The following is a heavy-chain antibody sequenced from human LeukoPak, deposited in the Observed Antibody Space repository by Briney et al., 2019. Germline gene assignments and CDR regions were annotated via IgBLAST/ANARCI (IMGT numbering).Heavy chain of an antibody. Sequence: SVKVSSKASGCTFSSYTISWVRQAPGQRLEWMGRIIPIIGIANYAQKFQGRVTITADKSTSTAHMELSSLRSEDTAVYYCARGEGNYYDSSGYRAFDIWGQGTMVTVSS. V-gene: IGHV1-69*02. CDR1: GCTFSSYT. D-gene: IGHD3-22*01. CDR3: ARGEGNYYDSSGYRAFDI. J-gene: IGHJ3*02. CDR2: IIPIIGIA.